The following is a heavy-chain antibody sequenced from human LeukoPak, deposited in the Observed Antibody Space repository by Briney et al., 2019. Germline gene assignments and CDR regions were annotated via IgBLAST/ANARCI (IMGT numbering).Heavy chain of an antibody. CDR3: AREDYGDYVPFDF. Sequence: GGSLRLSCAASGFTFSTYTMNWVRQAPGKGLEWVSYISSSSSTTYFADSVKGRFTISRDNAKNSLYLQMNSLRAEDTAVYYCAREDYGDYVPFDFWGQGTLVTVSS. D-gene: IGHD4-17*01. J-gene: IGHJ4*02. CDR2: ISSSSSTT. V-gene: IGHV3-48*04. CDR1: GFTFSTYT.